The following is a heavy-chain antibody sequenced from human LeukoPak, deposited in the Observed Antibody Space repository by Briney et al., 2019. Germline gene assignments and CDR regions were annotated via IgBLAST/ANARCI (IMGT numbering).Heavy chain of an antibody. CDR3: AKAVASSWEPYRYFDY. CDR1: GFTFDDYA. J-gene: IGHJ4*02. CDR2: ISWNSGSV. D-gene: IGHD6-13*01. Sequence: GRSLRLSCAASGFTFDDYAMHWVRQAPGKGLEWVSGISWNSGSVGYADSVKGRFTISRDNAKNSLYLQMNSLRAEDTALYYCAKAVASSWEPYRYFDYWGQGTLVTVSS. V-gene: IGHV3-9*01.